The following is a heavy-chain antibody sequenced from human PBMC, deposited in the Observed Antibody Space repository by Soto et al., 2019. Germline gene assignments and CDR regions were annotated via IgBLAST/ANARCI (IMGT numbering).Heavy chain of an antibody. V-gene: IGHV1-46*01. Sequence: QVQLVQSGAEVKKPGASVKVSCRASGYTFISYYIHWVRQAPGQGLEWVGLINPSDAYTDYAQKFQGRVTLTRDTSTSIVYMELRSLRSEDTAIYYCARDHVDTPMTNFDYWGQGTLVTVSS. D-gene: IGHD5-18*01. CDR1: GYTFISYY. CDR3: ARDHVDTPMTNFDY. J-gene: IGHJ4*02. CDR2: INPSDAYT.